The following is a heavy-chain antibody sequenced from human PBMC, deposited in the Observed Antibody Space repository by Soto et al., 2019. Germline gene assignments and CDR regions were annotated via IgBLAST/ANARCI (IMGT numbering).Heavy chain of an antibody. V-gene: IGHV3-7*03. J-gene: IGHJ4*02. Sequence: GGSLRLSCAASGFTFSSYWMSWVRQAPGKGLEWVANIKQDGSEKYYVDSVKGRFTISRDNANNSLYLQMNSLRAEDTAVYYCARSPLGIGPYYFDYWGQGTLVTVSS. CDR2: IKQDGSEK. CDR1: GFTFSSYW. CDR3: ARSPLGIGPYYFDY. D-gene: IGHD7-27*01.